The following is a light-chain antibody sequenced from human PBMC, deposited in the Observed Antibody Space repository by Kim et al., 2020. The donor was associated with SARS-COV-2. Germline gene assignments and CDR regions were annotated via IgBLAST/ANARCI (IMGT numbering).Light chain of an antibody. V-gene: IGLV1-40*01. CDR3: QYYDNSLSAGV. J-gene: IGLJ3*02. Sequence: QSVLTQPPSVSGAPGQRVTISCTGSSSNIGAGHDVHWYQQLPGTAPKLLIYGNNNRPSGVPDRFSGAKSGTSASLAITGLQAEDESDYYCQYYDNSLSAGVFGGGNKLTVL. CDR1: SSNIGAGHD. CDR2: GNN.